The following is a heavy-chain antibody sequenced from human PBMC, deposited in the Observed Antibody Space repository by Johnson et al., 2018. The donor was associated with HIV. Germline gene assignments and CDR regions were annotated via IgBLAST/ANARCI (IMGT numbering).Heavy chain of an antibody. V-gene: IGHV3-9*01. Sequence: VQLVESGGGLVQPGRSLRLSCAASGFTFDDYAMHWVRQGPGKGLEWVSGINWNSGTLGYVDSMKGRFTISRDNAKTSLYLQMSSLRAEDTALYYCAKAFWSGYYEDAFDIWGQGTMVTVSS. J-gene: IGHJ3*02. CDR1: GFTFDDYA. D-gene: IGHD3-3*01. CDR2: INWNSGTL. CDR3: AKAFWSGYYEDAFDI.